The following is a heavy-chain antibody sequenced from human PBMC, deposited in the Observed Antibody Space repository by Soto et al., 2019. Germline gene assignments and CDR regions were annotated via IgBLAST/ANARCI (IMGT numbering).Heavy chain of an antibody. Sequence: SETLSLTCTVSDGSISTSSYYWGWIRQSPGKGLEWIGTIFYTGRTYYNPSLESRVTLSVDTSKNQFSLHLTSVTAADTAVYYCTRHHPHHYDSSGYFDYWGQGSLVTVSS. CDR1: DGSISTSSYY. D-gene: IGHD3-22*01. J-gene: IGHJ4*02. CDR2: IFYTGRT. V-gene: IGHV4-39*01. CDR3: TRHHPHHYDSSGYFDY.